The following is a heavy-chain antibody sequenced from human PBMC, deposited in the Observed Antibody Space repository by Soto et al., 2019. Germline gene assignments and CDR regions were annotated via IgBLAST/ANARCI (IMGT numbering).Heavy chain of an antibody. CDR1: GFSFDRFA. D-gene: IGHD3-22*01. Sequence: EVELLESGGGLVQPGGSLRLSCAASGFSFDRFAMSWVRQAPGKGLEWVSSIGGNGENIFYADSVKGRFTVSRDNSSNTVYLQMTSLRAEDTAMYYCAKVRTHLLLVVVEYFQNWGQGTLVTVSS. CDR2: IGGNGENI. J-gene: IGHJ1*01. V-gene: IGHV3-23*01. CDR3: AKVRTHLLLVVVEYFQN.